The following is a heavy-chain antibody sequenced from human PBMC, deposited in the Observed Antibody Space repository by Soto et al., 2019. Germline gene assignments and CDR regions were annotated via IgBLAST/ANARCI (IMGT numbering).Heavy chain of an antibody. V-gene: IGHV1-8*01. Sequence: QVQLVQSGAEVKKPGASVKVSYKASGYTFTSYDINWVRQATGQGLEWVGWMTPNSGNTGFAQKFQGRVTMTRDTSISTAYMELSSLRSEDTAIYYCARNYYGSGTFDYWGQGTLVTVSS. J-gene: IGHJ4*02. CDR2: MTPNSGNT. CDR3: ARNYYGSGTFDY. D-gene: IGHD3-10*01. CDR1: GYTFTSYD.